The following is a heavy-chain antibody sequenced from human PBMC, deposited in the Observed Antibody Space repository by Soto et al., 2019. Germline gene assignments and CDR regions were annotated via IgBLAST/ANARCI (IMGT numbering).Heavy chain of an antibody. CDR1: GGTFSSYA. Sequence: QMQLVQSGAEVKKPGSSVKVSCKASGGTFSSYAISWVRQAPGQGLEWMGGINPIFGTANYAQKLQGRVTITANESTSTAYMELSSLRSEDTAVYYCARGYCSGGSCYSSAFDIWGQGTMVAVSS. D-gene: IGHD2-15*01. CDR3: ARGYCSGGSCYSSAFDI. J-gene: IGHJ3*02. CDR2: INPIFGTA. V-gene: IGHV1-69*01.